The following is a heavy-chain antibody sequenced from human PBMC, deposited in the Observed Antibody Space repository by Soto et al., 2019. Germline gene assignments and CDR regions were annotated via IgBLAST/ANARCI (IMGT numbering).Heavy chain of an antibody. CDR1: QLSFSNYY. D-gene: IGHD2-15*01. J-gene: IGHJ6*02. V-gene: IGHV3-11*01. Sequence: PGGSLRLSCVASQLSFSNYYMAWVRQAPGKGLEWVSYINSRSSTPYYADSVKGRFTISRDNGKKSLYLQMNSLRVEDTAVYYCARARPDIVQVVGANPGYYGMDVWGQGTTVTVSS. CDR3: ARARPDIVQVVGANPGYYGMDV. CDR2: INSRSSTP.